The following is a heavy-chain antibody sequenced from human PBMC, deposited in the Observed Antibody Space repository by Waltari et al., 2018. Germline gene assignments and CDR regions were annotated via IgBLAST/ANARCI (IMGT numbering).Heavy chain of an antibody. Sequence: QVQLVQSGAEVKKPGSSVKVSCKASGGTFSSYAISWVRQAPGQGLEWMGRIIPVFGTANYAQKFQGRVTITADKSTSTAYMELSSLRSEDTAVYYCARDGNMIVDREDAFDIWGQGTMVTVSS. CDR1: GGTFSSYA. J-gene: IGHJ3*02. D-gene: IGHD3-22*01. V-gene: IGHV1-69*08. CDR2: IIPVFGTA. CDR3: ARDGNMIVDREDAFDI.